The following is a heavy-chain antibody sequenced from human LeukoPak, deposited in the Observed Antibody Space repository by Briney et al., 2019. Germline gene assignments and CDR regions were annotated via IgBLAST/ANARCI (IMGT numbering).Heavy chain of an antibody. CDR1: GFTFSSYS. D-gene: IGHD2-15*01. V-gene: IGHV3-21*01. CDR2: ISSSSSYI. J-gene: IGHJ4*02. CDR3: ARGYCSGGSCYHPDY. Sequence: GGSLRLSCAASGFTFSSYSMNWVRQAPGKGLEWVSSISSSSSYIYYADSVKGRFTISRGNAKNSLYLQMNSLRAEDTAVYYCARGYCSGGSCYHPDYWGQGTLVTVSS.